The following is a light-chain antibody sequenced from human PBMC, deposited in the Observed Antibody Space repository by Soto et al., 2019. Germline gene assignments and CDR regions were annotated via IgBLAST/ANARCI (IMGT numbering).Light chain of an antibody. CDR2: GNN. V-gene: IGLV1-40*01. CDR3: QTYDSSLSGSWV. Sequence: QPVLTQPPSVSGAPGQTVTISCTGSSSNSGAGYDVHWYQQLPGTAPKLLIFGNNNRPSGVPDRFSASKSGTSASLAITGLQAEDEADYYCQTYDSSLSGSWVFGGGTKVTVL. J-gene: IGLJ3*02. CDR1: SSNSGAGYD.